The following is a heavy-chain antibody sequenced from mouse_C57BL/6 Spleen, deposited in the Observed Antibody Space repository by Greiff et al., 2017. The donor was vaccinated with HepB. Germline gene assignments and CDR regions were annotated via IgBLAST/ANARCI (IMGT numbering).Heavy chain of an antibody. CDR2: ISSGGSYT. J-gene: IGHJ3*01. Sequence: EVNVVESGGDLVKPGGSLKLSCAASGFTFSSYGMSWVRQTPDKRLEWVATISSGGSYTYYPDSVKGRFTISRDNAKNTLYLQMSSLKSEDTAMYYCARQGDYDRVWFAYWGQGTLVTVSA. CDR3: ARQGDYDRVWFAY. D-gene: IGHD2-4*01. CDR1: GFTFSSYG. V-gene: IGHV5-6*01.